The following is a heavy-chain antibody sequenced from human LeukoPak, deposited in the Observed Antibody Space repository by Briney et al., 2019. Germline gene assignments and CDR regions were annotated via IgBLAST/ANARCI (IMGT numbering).Heavy chain of an antibody. D-gene: IGHD1-14*01. CDR1: GFTFSGHW. Sequence: GGSLRLSCAASGFTFSGHWMSWVRQAPGKGLEWVANINQGGSDKYYVDSVKGRFTISRDNANNLLYLQVNSLRGEDTAVYYCTRDRSRAEDDWGQGTLVTVSS. CDR2: INQGGSDK. CDR3: TRDRSRAEDD. V-gene: IGHV3-7*01. J-gene: IGHJ4*02.